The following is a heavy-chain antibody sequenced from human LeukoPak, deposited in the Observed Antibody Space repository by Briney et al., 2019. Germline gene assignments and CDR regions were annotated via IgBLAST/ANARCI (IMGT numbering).Heavy chain of an antibody. J-gene: IGHJ4*02. CDR3: AKRRGGYYGSGSYYKGESFDY. Sequence: GGSLRLSCAASGFTFSSYAMSWVRQAPGKGLEWVSAISGSGGSTYYADSVKGRFTISRDNSKNTLYLQMNSLRAEDTAVYYCAKRRGGYYGSGSYYKGESFDYWGQGTLVTVSS. CDR1: GFTFSSYA. D-gene: IGHD3-10*01. CDR2: ISGSGGST. V-gene: IGHV3-23*01.